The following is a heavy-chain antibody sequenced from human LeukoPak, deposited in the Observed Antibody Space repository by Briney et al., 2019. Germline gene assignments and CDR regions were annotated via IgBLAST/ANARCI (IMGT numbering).Heavy chain of an antibody. V-gene: IGHV3-30*18. Sequence: EGSLRLSCAASGFTFSSYGMHWVRQAPGKGLEWVAVISYDGSDKYYADSVKGRFTISRDNSKNTLYLQMNSLRAEDTAVYYCAKVPYRAANPLYFDYWGQGTLVTVSS. D-gene: IGHD6-13*01. J-gene: IGHJ4*02. CDR1: GFTFSSYG. CDR2: ISYDGSDK. CDR3: AKVPYRAANPLYFDY.